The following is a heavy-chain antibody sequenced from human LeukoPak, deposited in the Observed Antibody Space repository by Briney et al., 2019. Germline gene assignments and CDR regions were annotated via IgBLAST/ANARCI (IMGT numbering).Heavy chain of an antibody. CDR2: INSDGSST. V-gene: IGHV3-74*01. CDR3: ARAEWLPTPDAFDI. J-gene: IGHJ3*02. CDR1: GFIFSSYW. Sequence: PGGSLRLSCAASGFIFSSYWMHWVRHTPGKGLVWVSRINSDGSSTTYADSTKGRFTISRDNAKNSLYLQMNSLRAEGPAVYYFARAEWLPTPDAFDIWGQGTMVTVSS. D-gene: IGHD5-18*01.